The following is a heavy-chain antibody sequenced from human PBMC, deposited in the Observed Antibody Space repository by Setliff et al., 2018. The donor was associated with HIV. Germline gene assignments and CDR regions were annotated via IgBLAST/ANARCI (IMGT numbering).Heavy chain of an antibody. J-gene: IGHJ3*01. CDR3: TGVRYGGTYDAFDV. CDR1: GYSFTSYH. D-gene: IGHD1-26*01. Sequence: ASVKVSCKASGYSFTSYHIHWVRQAPGQGLEWMGRILPTSGGTLYAQKFQDRISLIRDTSTKTVYMELSSLRPEDTAVYYCTGVRYGGTYDAFDVWGQGTMVTVSS. V-gene: IGHV1-46*03. CDR2: ILPTSGGT.